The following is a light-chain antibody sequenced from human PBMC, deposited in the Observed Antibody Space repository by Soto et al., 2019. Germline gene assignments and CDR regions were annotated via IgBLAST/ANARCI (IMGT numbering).Light chain of an antibody. CDR3: QQSNSFPYT. J-gene: IGKJ2*01. CDR2: DAS. Sequence: IQMTQSPSTLSASVGDRITITCRASQSVSSWLAWYQQKPGRVPKLLIYDASTLESGVPSTFGGSGSGTEFTLTINSLQPEDFATYFCQQSNSFPYTFGQGTKVDIK. V-gene: IGKV1-5*01. CDR1: QSVSSW.